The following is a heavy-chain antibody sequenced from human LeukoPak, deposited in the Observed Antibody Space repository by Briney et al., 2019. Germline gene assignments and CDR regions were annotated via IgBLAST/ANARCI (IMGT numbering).Heavy chain of an antibody. CDR3: ARGQRLSGNPSLDYYGLDV. V-gene: IGHV3-30*02. CDR1: GFTFSSYG. D-gene: IGHD4-23*01. CDR2: IRYDGSNK. J-gene: IGHJ6*02. Sequence: GGSLRLSCAASGFTFSSYGMHWVRQAPGKGLEWVAFIRYDGSNKYYADSVKGRFAISRDNSKNTLYLQMNSLRAEDTAVYYCARGQRLSGNPSLDYYGLDVWGQGTTVTVSS.